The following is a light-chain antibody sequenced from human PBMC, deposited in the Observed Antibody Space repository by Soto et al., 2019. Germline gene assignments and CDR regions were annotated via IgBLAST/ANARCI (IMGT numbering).Light chain of an antibody. CDR3: SSYTTISTYV. CDR1: SSAVGGYNY. V-gene: IGLV2-14*01. CDR2: DVR. J-gene: IGLJ1*01. Sequence: QSVLTQPASVSGSPGQSITISCTGTSSAVGGYNYVSWYQQHPGKAPKLMIYDVRNRPSGVSNRFSGSKSVNTASLTISGLQAEDEADYYCSSYTTISTYVFGTGTKVTV.